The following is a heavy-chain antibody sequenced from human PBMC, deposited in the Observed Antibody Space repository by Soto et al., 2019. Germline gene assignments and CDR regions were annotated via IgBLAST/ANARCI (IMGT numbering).Heavy chain of an antibody. CDR3: AKEGPEDDSSGYYGSYFDY. V-gene: IGHV3-30*18. D-gene: IGHD3-22*01. CDR2: ISYDGSNK. Sequence: QVQLVESGGGVVQPGRSLRLSCAASGFTFSSYGMHWVRQAPGKGLEWVAGISYDGSNKYYADSVKGRFTISRDNSKNTLYLQMNSLRAEDTAVYYCAKEGPEDDSSGYYGSYFDYWGQGTLVTVSS. CDR1: GFTFSSYG. J-gene: IGHJ4*02.